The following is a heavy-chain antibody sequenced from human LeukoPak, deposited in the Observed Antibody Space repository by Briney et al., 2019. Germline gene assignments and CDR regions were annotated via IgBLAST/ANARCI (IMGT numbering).Heavy chain of an antibody. Sequence: GGSLRLSCAASGFTFSDHYMDWVRQAPGKGLEWVGRTRNKANSYTTEYAASVKGRFTISRDDSKNSLYLQMNSLKTEDTAVYYCARARYSGSYRGPYYFDYWGQGTLVTVSS. J-gene: IGHJ4*02. CDR3: ARARYSGSYRGPYYFDY. D-gene: IGHD1-26*01. CDR1: GFTFSDHY. V-gene: IGHV3-72*01. CDR2: TRNKANSYTT.